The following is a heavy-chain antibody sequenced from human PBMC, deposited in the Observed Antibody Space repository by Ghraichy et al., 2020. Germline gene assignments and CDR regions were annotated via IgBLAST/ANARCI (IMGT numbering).Heavy chain of an antibody. V-gene: IGHV3-43*02. D-gene: IGHD2/OR15-2a*01. CDR2: ISGDGGST. CDR1: GFTFDDYA. Sequence: GGSLRLSCAASGFTFDDYAMHWVRQAPGKGLEWVSLISGDGGSTYYADSVKGRFTISRDNSKNSLYLQMNSLRTEDTALYYCAKDILWHRDRGIDYWGQGTLVTVSS. J-gene: IGHJ4*02. CDR3: AKDILWHRDRGIDY.